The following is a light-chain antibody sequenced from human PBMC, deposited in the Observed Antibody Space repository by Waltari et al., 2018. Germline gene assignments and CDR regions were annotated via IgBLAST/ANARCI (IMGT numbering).Light chain of an antibody. Sequence: DIQMTQSPSTLSASVGDRVTITCRASQTISDWLALYQQKPGKAPKLLIYQASSLESGVPSRFSGSGSGTEFTLTINSLQPDDSATYYCQQFNSFSRTFGQGTKLEI. J-gene: IGKJ2*01. CDR1: QTISDW. CDR2: QAS. CDR3: QQFNSFSRT. V-gene: IGKV1-5*03.